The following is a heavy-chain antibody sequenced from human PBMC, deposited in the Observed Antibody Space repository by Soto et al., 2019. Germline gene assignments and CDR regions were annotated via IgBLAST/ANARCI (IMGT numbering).Heavy chain of an antibody. CDR1: GGSIGSISYY. V-gene: IGHV4-39*01. CDR2: IYYSGRT. CDR3: ARPADGYPANIDS. Sequence: SETLSLTCTVSGGSIGSISYYWGWIRQSPGKGLEWIASIYYSGRTYSNPSLKSRVTISIDTPKNQFSLKLTSVTAADTAVYYCARPADGYPANIDSWGQGTLVTVSS. J-gene: IGHJ4*02. D-gene: IGHD6-25*01.